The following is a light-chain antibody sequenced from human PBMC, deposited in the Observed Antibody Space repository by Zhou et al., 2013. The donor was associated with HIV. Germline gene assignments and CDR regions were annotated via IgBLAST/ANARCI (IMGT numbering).Light chain of an antibody. CDR3: QSYDSSLSSSGV. V-gene: IGLV1-40*01. J-gene: IGLJ3*02. Sequence: QPVLTQPPSVSGAPGQRVTISCTGSSSNIGAGYGVHWYQQVPGTAPKLVIYDNDKRPSGVPDRFSGSKSGTSGSLAITGLQAEDEADYYCQSYDSSLSSSGVFGGGTKLTVL. CDR1: SSNIGAGYG. CDR2: DND.